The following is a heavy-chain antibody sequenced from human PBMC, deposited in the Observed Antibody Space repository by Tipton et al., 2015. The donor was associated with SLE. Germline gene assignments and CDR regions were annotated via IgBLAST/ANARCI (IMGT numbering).Heavy chain of an antibody. D-gene: IGHD3-10*01. CDR1: GGSFSDCC. V-gene: IGHV4-34*01. CDR2: IYHSGST. Sequence: TLSLTCAVYGGSFSDCCCSWIRQPPGKGLEWIGEIYHSGSTNYSPSLKSRVTMSVDTSKNQFSLRLSSVTAADTALYYCARVALKYAGVYWGQGTLVTVSS. J-gene: IGHJ4*02. CDR3: ARVALKYAGVY.